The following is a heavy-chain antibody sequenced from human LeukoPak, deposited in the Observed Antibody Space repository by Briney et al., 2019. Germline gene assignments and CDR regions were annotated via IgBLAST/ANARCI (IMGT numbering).Heavy chain of an antibody. Sequence: GGTLRLSCAASGFTFSSYWMSWVRQAPGKGLEWVANIKQDGSEKYYVDSVKGRFTISSDNAKNSLYLQMNSLTADDTAVYYCARDVYYYDSKYYYYMDVWGKGTTVTVSS. CDR3: ARDVYYYDSKYYYYMDV. CDR1: GFTFSSYW. J-gene: IGHJ6*03. V-gene: IGHV3-7*01. CDR2: IKQDGSEK. D-gene: IGHD3-22*01.